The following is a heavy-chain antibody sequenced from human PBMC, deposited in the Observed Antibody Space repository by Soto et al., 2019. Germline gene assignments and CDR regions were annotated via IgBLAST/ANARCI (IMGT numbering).Heavy chain of an antibody. CDR1: GFTCSSYA. J-gene: IGHJ5*02. D-gene: IGHD3-22*01. CDR2: ISYDGSNK. CDR3: ARALYYYDSSGSPAS. Sequence: SLRLSCAASGFTCSSYAMHWVRQAPGKGLEWVAVISYDGSNKYYADSVKGRFTISRDNSKNTLYLQMNSLRAEDTAVYYCARALYYYDSSGSPASWGQGTLVTVS. V-gene: IGHV3-30-3*01.